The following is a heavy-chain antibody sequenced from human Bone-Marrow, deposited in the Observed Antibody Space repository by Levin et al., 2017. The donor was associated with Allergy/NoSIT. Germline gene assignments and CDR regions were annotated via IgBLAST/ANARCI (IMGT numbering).Heavy chain of an antibody. V-gene: IGHV4-61*01. Sequence: ASETLSLTCAISGGSVNTDSYYWTWIRQPPGKGLEWIEHINHSGITKYTPSLRGRVSMSVDTSKRQFSLNLRSVTGADTAVYYCARGHVNGDYFDFWGQGALVTVSS. CDR2: INHSGIT. D-gene: IGHD3-10*01. CDR1: GGSVNTDSYY. CDR3: ARGHVNGDYFDF. J-gene: IGHJ4*02.